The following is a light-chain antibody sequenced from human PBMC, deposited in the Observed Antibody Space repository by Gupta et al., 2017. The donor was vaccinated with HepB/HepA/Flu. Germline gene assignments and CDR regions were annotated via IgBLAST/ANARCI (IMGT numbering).Light chain of an antibody. CDR1: QSVLDRSNNRKY. Sequence: DIVMTQSPESLAVSLGERATINCKSSQSVLDRSNNRKYLAWYQQKAGQPPKLLIYWASTREIGVPDRFSGSGSETDFTLTITSLQAEDVAVYFCQQDDNIPLTFGHGTTVHIK. V-gene: IGKV4-1*01. CDR2: WAS. J-gene: IGKJ3*01. CDR3: QQDDNIPLT.